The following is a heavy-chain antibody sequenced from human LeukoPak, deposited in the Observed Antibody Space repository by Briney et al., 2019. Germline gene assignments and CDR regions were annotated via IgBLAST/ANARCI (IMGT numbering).Heavy chain of an antibody. CDR3: AKDHGTAVAGFYY. CDR2: ITGTGGST. Sequence: GASLRLSCAASGFSLSIYVVSWVRQPPGEGLGWVSGITGTGGSTYYADSVKGRFTVSRDTSKNTLYLQMNSLRAEDTAIYYCAKDHGTAVAGFYYWGQGTLVTVSS. J-gene: IGHJ4*02. CDR1: GFSLSIYV. V-gene: IGHV3-23*01. D-gene: IGHD6-19*01.